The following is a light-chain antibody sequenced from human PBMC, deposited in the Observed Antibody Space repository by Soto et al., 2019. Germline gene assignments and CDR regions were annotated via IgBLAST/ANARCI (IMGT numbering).Light chain of an antibody. V-gene: IGLV1-44*01. CDR2: GNE. Sequence: QPVLTQPPSTSGTPGQRITISCSGSSTNIGSHLVYWYQLVPGTAPKLLVYGNEERPSGVPGRFAGSKSGTSASLAIRGLQSEDDAYYYWAAWACSLNGVLFGGGTKLTVL. J-gene: IGLJ3*02. CDR1: STNIGSHL. CDR3: AAWACSLNGVL.